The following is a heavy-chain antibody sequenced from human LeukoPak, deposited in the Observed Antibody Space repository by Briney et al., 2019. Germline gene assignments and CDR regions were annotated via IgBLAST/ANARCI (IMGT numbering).Heavy chain of an antibody. J-gene: IGHJ4*02. V-gene: IGHV1-18*01. Sequence: PGASVNVSCKASGYSFTKYGISWVRQAPGQGLEWMGWIGAYNGNTNYAQKLQGRVTITADESTSTAYMELSSLGSEDTAVYYCARADIVANPSFDYWGQGTLVTVSS. D-gene: IGHD5-12*01. CDR2: IGAYNGNT. CDR3: ARADIVANPSFDY. CDR1: GYSFTKYG.